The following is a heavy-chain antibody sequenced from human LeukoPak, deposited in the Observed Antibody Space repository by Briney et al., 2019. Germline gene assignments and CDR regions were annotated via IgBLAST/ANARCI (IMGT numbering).Heavy chain of an antibody. V-gene: IGHV4-4*07. J-gene: IGHJ3*02. Sequence: PSETLSLTCTVSGGSISSYYWSWIRQPAGKGLEWIGRIYTSGSTNYNPSLKSRVTMSVDTSKNQFSLKLSSVTAADTAVYYCASSRAVTIFGVARRPDAFDIWGQGTVVTVSS. CDR2: IYTSGST. CDR3: ASSRAVTIFGVARRPDAFDI. D-gene: IGHD3-3*01. CDR1: GGSISSYY.